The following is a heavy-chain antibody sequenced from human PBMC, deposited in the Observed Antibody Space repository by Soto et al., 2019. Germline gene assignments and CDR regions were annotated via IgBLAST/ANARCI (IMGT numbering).Heavy chain of an antibody. CDR1: GGTFSSYA. V-gene: IGHV1-69*01. CDR2: IIPIFGTA. CDR3: ARRRGTTGPGSYYYGMDV. D-gene: IGHD1-7*01. J-gene: IGHJ6*02. Sequence: QVQLVQSGAEVKKPGSSVKVSCKASGGTFSSYAISWVRQAPGQGLEWMGGIIPIFGTANYAQKFQGRVTITADESTSTAYMELSSLRSEDTAVYYCARRRGTTGPGSYYYGMDVWGQGTTVTVSS.